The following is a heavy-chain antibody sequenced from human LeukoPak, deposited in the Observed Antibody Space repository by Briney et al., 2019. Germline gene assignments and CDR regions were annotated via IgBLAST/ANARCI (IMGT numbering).Heavy chain of an antibody. CDR3: ARQVREYYDSSGYYEPFDY. CDR1: GYSFTSYW. V-gene: IGHV5-51*01. D-gene: IGHD3-22*01. Sequence: GESLKISCKGSGYSFTSYWIGWVRQIPGKGLEWMGIIYPGDSDTRYSPSFQGQVTISADKSISTAYLQWSSLKASDTAMYYCARQVREYYDSSGYYEPFDYWGQGTLITVSS. J-gene: IGHJ4*02. CDR2: IYPGDSDT.